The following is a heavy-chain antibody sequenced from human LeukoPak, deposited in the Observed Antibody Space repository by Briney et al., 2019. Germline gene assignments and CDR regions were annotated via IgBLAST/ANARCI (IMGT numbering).Heavy chain of an antibody. J-gene: IGHJ4*02. V-gene: IGHV3-33*06. CDR1: GFTFSSYG. D-gene: IGHD1-26*01. Sequence: GRSLRLSCAASGFTFSSYGTHWVRQAPGKGLEWVAVIWYDGSNKYYADSVKGRFTISRDNSKNTLYLQMNSLRAEDTAVYYCAKDLGGSYYYFDYWGQGTLVTVSS. CDR3: AKDLGGSYYYFDY. CDR2: IWYDGSNK.